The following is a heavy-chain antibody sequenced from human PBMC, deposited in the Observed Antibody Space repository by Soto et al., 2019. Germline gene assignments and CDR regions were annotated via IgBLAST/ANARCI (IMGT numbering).Heavy chain of an antibody. CDR3: VRELGLAY. CDR2: ISASGVST. J-gene: IGHJ4*02. Sequence: GGSLRLSCAASGFTFSSYAMAWVRQAPGKGLEWVSSISASGVSTYYADSVKGRFTISRDNSKNTLYLQMSSLRAEDTAVYYCVRELGLAYWGQGALVTVSS. CDR1: GFTFSSYA. V-gene: IGHV3-23*01. D-gene: IGHD7-27*01.